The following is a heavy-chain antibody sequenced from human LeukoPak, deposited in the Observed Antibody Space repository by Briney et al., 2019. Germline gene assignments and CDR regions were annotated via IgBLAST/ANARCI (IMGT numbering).Heavy chain of an antibody. V-gene: IGHV5-51*01. CDR3: ARRSSGWSFNY. J-gene: IGHJ4*02. Sequence: GESLKISCKGSGYSFTSYWISWVRQMPGKGLEWVGIIYPSDSDTRYSPSFQGQVTISADKSISTAYLQWSSLKASDTAMYFCARRSSGWSFNYWGQGALVTVSS. D-gene: IGHD6-19*01. CDR1: GYSFTSYW. CDR2: IYPSDSDT.